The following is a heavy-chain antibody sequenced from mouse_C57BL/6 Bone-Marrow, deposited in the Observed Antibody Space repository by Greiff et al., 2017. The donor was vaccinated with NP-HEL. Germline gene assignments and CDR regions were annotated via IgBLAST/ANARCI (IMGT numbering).Heavy chain of an antibody. CDR1: GFSLTSYG. J-gene: IGHJ3*01. V-gene: IGHV2-2*01. Sequence: QVHVKQSGPGLVQPSQSLSITCTVSGFSLTSYGVHWVRQSPGKGLEWLGVIWSGGSTDYNAAFISRLSISKDNSKSQVFFKMNSLQADDTAKYYCARGAGCDFAYWGQGTLVTVSA. CDR2: IWSGGST. CDR3: ARGAGCDFAY.